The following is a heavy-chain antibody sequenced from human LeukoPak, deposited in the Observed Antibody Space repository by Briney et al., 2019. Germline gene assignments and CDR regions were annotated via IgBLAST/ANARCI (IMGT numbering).Heavy chain of an antibody. D-gene: IGHD4-17*01. CDR3: AKDRVYGDGLWDFDY. V-gene: IGHV3-21*04. Sequence: GGSLRLSCAASGFTFSSYSMNWVRQAPGKGLEWVSSISSSSSYIYYADSVKGRFTISRDKSKNTLFLQMSSLRADDTAVYYCAKDRVYGDGLWDFDYWGQGTLVTVSS. J-gene: IGHJ4*02. CDR1: GFTFSSYS. CDR2: ISSSSSYI.